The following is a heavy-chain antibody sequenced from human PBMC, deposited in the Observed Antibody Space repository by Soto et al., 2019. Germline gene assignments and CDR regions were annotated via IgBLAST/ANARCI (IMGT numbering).Heavy chain of an antibody. V-gene: IGHV1-69*02. CDR1: GGTFSSYT. D-gene: IGHD3-9*01. Sequence: SVKVSCKASGGTFSSYTISWVRQAPGQGLEWMGRIIPILGITNYSQKFQGRVTITRDTSASTAYMELSSLRSEDTAVYYCARGYYDILTGYEDYYGMDVWGQGTTVTVSS. J-gene: IGHJ6*02. CDR2: IIPILGIT. CDR3: ARGYYDILTGYEDYYGMDV.